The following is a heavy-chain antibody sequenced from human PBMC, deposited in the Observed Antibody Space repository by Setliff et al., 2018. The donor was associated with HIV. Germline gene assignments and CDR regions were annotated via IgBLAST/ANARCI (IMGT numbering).Heavy chain of an antibody. D-gene: IGHD5-18*01. CDR2: ISTYNGNT. CDR1: GYTFTSYG. V-gene: IGHV1-18*01. J-gene: IGHJ3*02. CDR3: ASGMRWATAMGDAFDI. Sequence: GASVKVSCKASGYTFTSYGISWVRQAPGQGLEWMGWISTYNGNTNYAQKLQGRVTMTTDTSTTTAYMELRSLKSDDTAIYFCASGMRWATAMGDAFDIWGQGTMVTVSS.